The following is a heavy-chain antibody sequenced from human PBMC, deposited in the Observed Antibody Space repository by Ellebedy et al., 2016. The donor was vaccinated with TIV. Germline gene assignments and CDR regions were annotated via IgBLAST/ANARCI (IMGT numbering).Heavy chain of an antibody. D-gene: IGHD5-18*01. CDR1: GFTFSSYG. J-gene: IGHJ3*02. Sequence: GESLKISXAASGFTFSSYGMHWVRQAPGKGLEWVAVIWYDGSNKYYADSVKGRFTISRDNAKNSLYLQMNSLRAEDTAVYYCARATAMATGAFDIWGQGTMVTVSS. CDR3: ARATAMATGAFDI. V-gene: IGHV3-33*08. CDR2: IWYDGSNK.